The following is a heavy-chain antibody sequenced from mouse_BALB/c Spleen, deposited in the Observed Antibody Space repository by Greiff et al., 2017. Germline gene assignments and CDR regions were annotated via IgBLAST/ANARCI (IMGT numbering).Heavy chain of an antibody. V-gene: IGHV2-6-7*01. Sequence: QVQLQQSGPGLVAPSQSLSITCTVSGFSLTGYGVNWVRQPPGKGLEWLGMIWGDGSTDYNSALKSRLSISKDNSKSQVFLKMNSLQTDDTARYYCASTYDGYYGWYFDVWGAGTTVTVSS. CDR3: ASTYDGYYGWYFDV. J-gene: IGHJ1*01. CDR2: IWGDGST. D-gene: IGHD2-3*01. CDR1: GFSLTGYG.